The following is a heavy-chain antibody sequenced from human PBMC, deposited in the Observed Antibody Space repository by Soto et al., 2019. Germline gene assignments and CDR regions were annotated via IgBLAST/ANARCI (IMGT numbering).Heavy chain of an antibody. CDR1: GFTVSSNY. J-gene: IGHJ4*02. CDR3: AKRDHQY. V-gene: IGHV3-53*01. CDR2: IYSGGST. D-gene: IGHD1-1*01. Sequence: PGGSLRLSCAASGFTVSSNYMSWVRQAPGKGLEWVSVIYSGGSTYYADSVKGRFTISRHNSNNTLFLQMNSLRVDDTAVYYCAKRDHQYWGQGTLVTVSS.